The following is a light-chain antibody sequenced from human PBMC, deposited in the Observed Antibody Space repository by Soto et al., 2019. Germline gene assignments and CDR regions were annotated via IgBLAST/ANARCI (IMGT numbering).Light chain of an antibody. CDR2: MGS. J-gene: IGKJ4*01. V-gene: IGKV2-28*01. CDR3: MQALQIPLT. Sequence: DIVMTQSPLSLPVTPGEPASISCRFSQSLLHSNGNHYLDWYLQKPGQSPQLLIYMGSNRASGVPDRFSGSGSGTDFTLKISRVEAEDVGLYYCMQALQIPLTFGGGTKVEIK. CDR1: QSLLHSNGNHY.